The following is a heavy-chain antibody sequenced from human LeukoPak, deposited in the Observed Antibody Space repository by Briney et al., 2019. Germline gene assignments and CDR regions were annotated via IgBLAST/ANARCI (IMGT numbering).Heavy chain of an antibody. D-gene: IGHD1-7*01. Sequence: ASVKVSCKASVYSFTGYYMHWVRQAPGQGLEWMGWINPSSGGTHYAQKFQGRVTMTRDKSINTAYIELSSLRSDDTAVYYCARAELQYYYDYWGQGTLVTVSS. CDR1: VYSFTGYY. V-gene: IGHV1-2*02. CDR3: ARAELQYYYDY. J-gene: IGHJ4*02. CDR2: INPSSGGT.